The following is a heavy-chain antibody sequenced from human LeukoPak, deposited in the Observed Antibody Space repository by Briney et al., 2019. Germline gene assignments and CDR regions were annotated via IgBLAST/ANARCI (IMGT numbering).Heavy chain of an antibody. CDR2: IYYSGST. CDR3: ARQSAYYYDSSGYGH. V-gene: IGHV4-39*01. J-gene: IGHJ4*02. CDR1: GGSISSSSYY. D-gene: IGHD3-22*01. Sequence: PSETLSLTCTVSGGSISSSSYYWGWIRQPPGKGLEWIGSIYYSGSTYYNPSLKSRVTISVDTSKNQFSLKLSSVTAADTAVYYCARQSAYYYDSSGYGHWGQGTLVTVSS.